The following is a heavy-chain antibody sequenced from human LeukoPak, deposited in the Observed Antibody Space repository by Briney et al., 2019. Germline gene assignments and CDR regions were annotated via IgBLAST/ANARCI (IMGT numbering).Heavy chain of an antibody. D-gene: IGHD2-2*01. CDR1: GGSISRSNW. CDR3: ASHSSNSDGFFYFDS. Sequence: SGTLSLTCAVSGGSISRSNWWTWVRQPPGKGLEWIGEIYHIGSINYNPSLKSRVTISVDKSKNQFSLKLISVTAADTAVYYCASHSSNSDGFFYFDSWGQGTLVTVSS. V-gene: IGHV4-4*02. J-gene: IGHJ4*02. CDR2: IYHIGSI.